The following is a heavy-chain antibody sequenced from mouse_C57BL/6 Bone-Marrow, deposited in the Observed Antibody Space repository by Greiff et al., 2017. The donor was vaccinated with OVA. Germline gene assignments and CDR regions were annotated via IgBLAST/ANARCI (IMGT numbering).Heavy chain of an antibody. J-gene: IGHJ2*01. CDR1: GFTFSSYA. CDR2: ISSGGDYI. CDR3: TIITTVPKRGYYFDY. D-gene: IGHD1-1*01. Sequence: EVKLMESGAGLVKPGGSLKLSCAASGFTFSSYAMSWVRQTPEKRLEWVAYISSGGDYIYYADTVKGRFTISRDNARNTLYLQMSSLKSEDTAMYYCTIITTVPKRGYYFDYWGQGTTLTVSS. V-gene: IGHV5-9-1*02.